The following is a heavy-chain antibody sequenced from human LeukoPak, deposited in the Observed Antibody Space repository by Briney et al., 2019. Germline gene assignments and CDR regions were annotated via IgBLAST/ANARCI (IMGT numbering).Heavy chain of an antibody. V-gene: IGHV4-59*01. CDR1: GGSISSYY. J-gene: IGHJ4*02. Sequence: SETLSLTCTVSGGSISSYYWSWIRRPPGKGLEWIGYIYYSGSTNYNPSLKSRVTISVDTSKNQFSLKLSSVTAADTAVYYCARAGETAMVLGLLDYWGQGTLVTVSS. CDR3: ARAGETAMVLGLLDY. CDR2: IYYSGST. D-gene: IGHD5-18*01.